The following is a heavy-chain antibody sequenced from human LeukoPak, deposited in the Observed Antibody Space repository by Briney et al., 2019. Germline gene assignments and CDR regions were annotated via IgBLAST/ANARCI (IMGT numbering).Heavy chain of an antibody. V-gene: IGHV3-23*01. CDR2: ISGSGGST. CDR1: GFTFSSYA. J-gene: IGHJ5*02. Sequence: PGASLRLSCAASGFTFSSYAMSRVRQAPGKGLEWVSAISGSGGSTYYADSVKGRFTISRDNSKNTLYLQMNSLRAEDTAVYYCAKDQAIFGVVLSWGQGTLVTVSS. CDR3: AKDQAIFGVVLS. D-gene: IGHD3-3*01.